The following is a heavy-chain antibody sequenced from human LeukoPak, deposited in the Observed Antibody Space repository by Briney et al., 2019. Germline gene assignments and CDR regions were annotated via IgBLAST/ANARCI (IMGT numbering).Heavy chain of an antibody. Sequence: SETLSLTCAVSGGSITSTTWWSWVRQPPGKGLEWIGEVYHSGSANYKPSLKSRVTILVDKSNNQFSLRLNFVTAADTAMYYCAARGVATNSFDYWSQGTLVTVSS. CDR2: VYHSGSA. V-gene: IGHV4-4*02. D-gene: IGHD5-12*01. CDR3: AARGVATNSFDY. J-gene: IGHJ4*02. CDR1: GGSITSTTW.